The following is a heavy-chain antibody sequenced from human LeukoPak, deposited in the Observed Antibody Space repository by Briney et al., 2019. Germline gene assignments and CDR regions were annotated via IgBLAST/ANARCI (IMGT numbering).Heavy chain of an antibody. Sequence: SETLSLTCTVSGGSISSGDYYWSWIRQPPGKGLEWIGYIYYSGSTYYNPSLKSRVTISVDTSKNQFSLKLSSVTAADTAVYYCARVLVRSVYYYGSGTPPWFDPWGQGTLVTVSS. CDR3: ARVLVRSVYYYGSGTPPWFDP. CDR2: IYYSGST. V-gene: IGHV4-30-4*01. J-gene: IGHJ5*02. D-gene: IGHD3-10*01. CDR1: GGSISSGDYY.